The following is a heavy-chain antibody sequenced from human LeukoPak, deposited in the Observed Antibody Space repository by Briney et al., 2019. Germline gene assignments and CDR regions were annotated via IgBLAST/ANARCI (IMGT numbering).Heavy chain of an antibody. V-gene: IGHV1-24*01. CDR2: FDPEDGET. J-gene: IGHJ4*02. D-gene: IGHD3-22*01. Sequence: GASVKVSCKVSGYTLTELSMHWVRQAPGKGLEWMGGFDPEDGETIYAQKFQGRVTMTEDTSTDTAYMELSSLRSEDTAVYYCATVGPGYYYDSSGPPDYWGQGTLVTVSS. CDR3: ATVGPGYYYDSSGPPDY. CDR1: GYTLTELS.